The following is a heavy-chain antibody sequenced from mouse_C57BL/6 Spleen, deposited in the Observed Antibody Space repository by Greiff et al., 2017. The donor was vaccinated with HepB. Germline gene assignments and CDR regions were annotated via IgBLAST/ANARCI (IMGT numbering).Heavy chain of an antibody. CDR3: TSPTVKDWFAY. D-gene: IGHD4-1*02. CDR2: IDPENGDT. J-gene: IGHJ3*01. Sequence: VQLKQSGAELVRPGASVKLSCTASGFNIKDDYMHWVKQRPEQGLEWIGWIDPENGDTEYASKFQGKATITADTSSNTAYLQLSSLTSEDTAVYYCTSPTVKDWFAYWGQGTLVTVSA. CDR1: GFNIKDDY. V-gene: IGHV14-4*01.